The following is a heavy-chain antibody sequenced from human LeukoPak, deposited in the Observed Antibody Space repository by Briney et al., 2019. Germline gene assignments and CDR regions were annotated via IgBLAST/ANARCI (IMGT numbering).Heavy chain of an antibody. CDR1: GYTFTSYC. Sequence: ASVKVSCKASGYTFTSYCISWVRQAPGQGLEWMGWISAYNGNTNYAQKLQGRVTMTTDTSTNTAYMELRSLRSDDTAVYYCARDSKRDDYVWGSYRQFDYWGQGTLVTVSS. CDR3: ARDSKRDDYVWGSYRQFDY. D-gene: IGHD3-16*02. CDR2: ISAYNGNT. V-gene: IGHV1-18*01. J-gene: IGHJ4*02.